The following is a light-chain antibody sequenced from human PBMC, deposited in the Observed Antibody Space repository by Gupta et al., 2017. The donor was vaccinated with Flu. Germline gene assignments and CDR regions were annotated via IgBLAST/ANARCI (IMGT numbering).Light chain of an antibody. V-gene: IGKV1-5*03. CDR1: QSLSSW. CDR2: KAS. Sequence: DSQMTQSASTLSAYVGDRVTITCRASQSLSSWLAWYQQKPGKAPNLLIYKASNLESGVPSRFSGSGSGTEFTPTISSLQPDDFATYYCQQDDSYSHTFGGGTKVEI. J-gene: IGKJ4*01. CDR3: QQDDSYSHT.